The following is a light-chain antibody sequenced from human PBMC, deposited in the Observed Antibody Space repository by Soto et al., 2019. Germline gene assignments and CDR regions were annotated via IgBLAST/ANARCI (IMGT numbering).Light chain of an antibody. Sequence: EIVLTQSPATLSLSPGERATLSCRASQSVSSYLAWYQQKPGQAPRLLIYDASNGATGIPARFSGSGSGTDFTLTISSLEPEDFAVYYCQQRSNWAPYTFGQGTKLEIK. CDR2: DAS. J-gene: IGKJ2*01. CDR3: QQRSNWAPYT. V-gene: IGKV3-11*01. CDR1: QSVSSY.